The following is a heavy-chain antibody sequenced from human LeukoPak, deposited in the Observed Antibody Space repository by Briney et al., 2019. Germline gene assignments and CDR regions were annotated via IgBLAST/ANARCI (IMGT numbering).Heavy chain of an antibody. CDR2: IGTSSSPI. Sequence: GGSRRLSCAASGFASSSYSMNWVRQAPGKGLEWVSYIGTSSSPIYYGDSVKGRFTISRDNDKKSIYLQMDSLRDEDTAVYYCARGNRGLSPDYWGQGTLVIVSS. CDR3: ARGNRGLSPDY. V-gene: IGHV3-48*02. J-gene: IGHJ4*02. D-gene: IGHD1-14*01. CDR1: GFASSSYS.